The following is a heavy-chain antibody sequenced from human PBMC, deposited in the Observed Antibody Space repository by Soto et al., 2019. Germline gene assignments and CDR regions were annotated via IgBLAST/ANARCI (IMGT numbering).Heavy chain of an antibody. CDR3: ARQFVAVVPAAINWFDP. CDR2: IYPGDSDT. CDR1: GYSFTSYW. D-gene: IGHD2-2*01. V-gene: IGHV5-51*01. Sequence: PGESLKISCKGSGYSFTSYWIGWVRQMPGKGLEWMGIIYPGDSDTRHSPSFQGQVTISADKSISTAYLQWSSLKASDTAMYYCARQFVAVVPAAINWFDPWGQGTLVTVSS. J-gene: IGHJ5*02.